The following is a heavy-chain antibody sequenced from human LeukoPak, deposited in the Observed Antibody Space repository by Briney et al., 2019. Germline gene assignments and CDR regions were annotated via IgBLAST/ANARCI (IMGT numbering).Heavy chain of an antibody. CDR3: ALVGATNAFDI. CDR2: ISSSSSYI. CDR1: GFTFSSYS. V-gene: IGHV3-21*01. Sequence: GGSLRLSCAASGFTFSSYSMNWVRQAPGKGLEWVSSISSSSSYIYYADSVKGRFTISRDNAKNSLYLQMNSLRAEGTAVYYCALVGATNAFDIWGQGTMVTVSS. J-gene: IGHJ3*02. D-gene: IGHD1-26*01.